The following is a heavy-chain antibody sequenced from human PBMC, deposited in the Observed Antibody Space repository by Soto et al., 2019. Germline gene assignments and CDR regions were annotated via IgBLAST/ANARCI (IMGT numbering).Heavy chain of an antibody. D-gene: IGHD3-16*01. Sequence: PGGSLRLSCAASGFTFSSYDMHWVRQATGKGLEWVSAIGTAGDTYYPGSVKGRFTISRENAKNSLYLQMNSLRAGDTAVYYCARSEGAAPYYYYMDVWGKGTTVTVSS. V-gene: IGHV3-13*01. CDR3: ARSEGAAPYYYYMDV. CDR1: GFTFSSYD. J-gene: IGHJ6*03. CDR2: IGTAGDT.